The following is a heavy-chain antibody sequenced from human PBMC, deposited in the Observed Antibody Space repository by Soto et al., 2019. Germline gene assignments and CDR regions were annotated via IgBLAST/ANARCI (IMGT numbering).Heavy chain of an antibody. Sequence: ESGPTLVNTTPTLPLTCTFSGFSRTTSGVGVGWIRQPPGKALEWLVFIFWDDDKRYSPYLKTMVTITKDTSKNQVVLTMTNVDPVDTSTYYCAHRPRDYGGSPIDYWGQGTLVTVSS. CDR3: AHRPRDYGGSPIDY. D-gene: IGHD4-17*01. V-gene: IGHV2-5*02. CDR1: GFSRTTSGVG. J-gene: IGHJ4*02. CDR2: IFWDDDK.